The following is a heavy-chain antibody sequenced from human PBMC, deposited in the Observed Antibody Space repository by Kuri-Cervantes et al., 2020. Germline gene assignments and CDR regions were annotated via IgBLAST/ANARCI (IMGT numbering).Heavy chain of an antibody. V-gene: IGHV4-4*07. CDR2: IYTSGST. CDR3: ARGWGVVVTKY. Sequence: SETLSLTCTVSGGSISSYYWSWIRQPAGKGLEWIGRIYTSGSTSYNPSLKSRVTISVDKSKNQFSLRLSSVTAADTAVYYCARGWGVVVTKYWGQGTLVTVSS. J-gene: IGHJ4*02. D-gene: IGHD2-21*02. CDR1: GGSISSYY.